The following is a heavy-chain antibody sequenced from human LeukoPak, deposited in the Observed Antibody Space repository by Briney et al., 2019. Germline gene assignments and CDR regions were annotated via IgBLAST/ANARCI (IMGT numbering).Heavy chain of an antibody. J-gene: IGHJ2*01. D-gene: IGHD3-3*01. Sequence: GGSLRLSCAASGFTVSSNYMTWVRQAPGKGLEWVSVIYSGNTTYYADSVKGRFTISRDNSKNTLFLQMNSLRAEDTAVYYCARATVFGVIIISDWYLDLWGRGTLVTVSS. V-gene: IGHV3-53*01. CDR2: IYSGNTT. CDR1: GFTVSSNY. CDR3: ARATVFGVIIISDWYLDL.